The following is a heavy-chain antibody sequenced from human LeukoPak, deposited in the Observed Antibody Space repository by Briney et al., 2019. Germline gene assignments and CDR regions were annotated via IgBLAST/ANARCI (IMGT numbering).Heavy chain of an antibody. Sequence: SETLSLTCAVSGCSISSSNWWSWVRQPPGKGMEWIGEIYHSGSTNYNPSLKSRVTISVDKSKNQFSLKLSSVTAADTAVYYCAREPKVDTAMVQGGYFDYWGQGTLVTVSS. D-gene: IGHD5-18*01. CDR3: AREPKVDTAMVQGGYFDY. V-gene: IGHV4-4*02. CDR2: IYHSGST. J-gene: IGHJ4*02. CDR1: GCSISSSNW.